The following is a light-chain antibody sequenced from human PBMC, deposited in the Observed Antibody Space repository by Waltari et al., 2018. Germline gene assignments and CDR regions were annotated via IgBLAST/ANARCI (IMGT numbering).Light chain of an antibody. CDR1: SSHVASYHL. V-gene: IGLV2-23*02. Sequence: QSALTQPASVSGSPGQSITISCTGTSSHVASYHLVSWYQQYPGKAPRLVIYEVFKRPASVSSRFSGSKSGSTASLTISGVQAEDEATYYCSSYAGRSILIFGGGT. J-gene: IGLJ2*01. CDR2: EVF. CDR3: SSYAGRSILI.